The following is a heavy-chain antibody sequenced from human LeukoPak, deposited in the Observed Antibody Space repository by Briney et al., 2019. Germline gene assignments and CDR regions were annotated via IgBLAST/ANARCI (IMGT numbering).Heavy chain of an antibody. V-gene: IGHV4-4*02. Sequence: PSGTLSLTCAISGDSISSMNWWSWVRPSPEKGLEWIGEIFHSGDTNYNPSLKSRVTISLDKSKNQFSLTLSSVTAADTAVYYCARDRLLGVIRTFDYWGQGTLVTVSS. CDR1: GDSISSMNW. CDR2: IFHSGDT. D-gene: IGHD3-10*01. CDR3: ARDRLLGVIRTFDY. J-gene: IGHJ4*02.